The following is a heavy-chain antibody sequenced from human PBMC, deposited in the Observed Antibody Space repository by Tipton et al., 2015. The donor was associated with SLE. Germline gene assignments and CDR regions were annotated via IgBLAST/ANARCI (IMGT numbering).Heavy chain of an antibody. CDR1: GGSITSYY. CDR3: ARAGSYYDY. V-gene: IGHV4-59*12. CDR2: IYYNGST. Sequence: GLVKLSETLSLTCTVSGGSITSYYWSWIRQPPGKGLEWIGYIYYNGSTNYNPSLKSRVTISVDTSKNQFSLKLSSVTAADTAVYYCARAGSYYDYWGQGTLVTVSS. J-gene: IGHJ4*02. D-gene: IGHD3-10*01.